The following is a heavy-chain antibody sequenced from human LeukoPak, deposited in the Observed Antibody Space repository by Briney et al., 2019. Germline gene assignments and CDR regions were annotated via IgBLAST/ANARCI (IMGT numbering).Heavy chain of an antibody. J-gene: IGHJ4*02. D-gene: IGHD5-18*01. Sequence: GRSLKLSCAASGFTFGSYGMHWVRQAPGKGLEWVAVIWYDGSNKYYADSVKGRFTISRDNSKNTLYLQMNSLRAEDTAVYYCARNADTAMGPFDYWGQGTLVTVSS. V-gene: IGHV3-33*01. CDR1: GFTFGSYG. CDR2: IWYDGSNK. CDR3: ARNADTAMGPFDY.